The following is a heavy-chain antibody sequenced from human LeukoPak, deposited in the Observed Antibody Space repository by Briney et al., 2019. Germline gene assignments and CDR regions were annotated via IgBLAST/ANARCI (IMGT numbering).Heavy chain of an antibody. CDR2: IKQDGSEK. CDR1: GFTFSSYW. Sequence: PGGSLRLSCAASGFTFSSYWMSWVRQAPGKGLEWVANIKQDGSEKYYVDSVKGRFTISRDNAKNSLYLQMNSLRAEDTAVYYCDLGWEVTDGGKNYWGQGTLVTVSS. J-gene: IGHJ4*02. V-gene: IGHV3-7*01. D-gene: IGHD4-23*01. CDR3: DLGWEVTDGGKNY.